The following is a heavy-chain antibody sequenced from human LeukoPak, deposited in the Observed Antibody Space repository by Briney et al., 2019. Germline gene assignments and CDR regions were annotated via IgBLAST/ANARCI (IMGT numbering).Heavy chain of an antibody. Sequence: GGSLRLSCAASGFTFSSYEMNWVRQAPGKGLEWVSYISSSGSTIYYADSVKGRFTISRDNAKSSLYLQMNSLRAEDTAVYYCARDANCSGGSCYGPDAFDIWGQGTMVTVSS. CDR3: ARDANCSGGSCYGPDAFDI. V-gene: IGHV3-48*03. J-gene: IGHJ3*02. CDR2: ISSSGSTI. CDR1: GFTFSSYE. D-gene: IGHD2-15*01.